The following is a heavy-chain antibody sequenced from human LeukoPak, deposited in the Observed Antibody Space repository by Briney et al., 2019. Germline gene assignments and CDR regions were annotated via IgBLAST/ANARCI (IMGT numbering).Heavy chain of an antibody. D-gene: IGHD3-10*01. V-gene: IGHV1-18*01. CDR2: ISAYNGNT. J-gene: IGHJ3*02. CDR3: ATATLGLVRGVIGAFDI. CDR1: GYTFTSYG. Sequence: GASVKVSCKASGYTFTSYGISWVRQAPGQGLEWMGWISAYNGNTNYAQKLQGRVTMTTDTSTSTAYMELRSLRSDDTAVYYCATATLGLVRGVIGAFDIWGQGTMVTVSS.